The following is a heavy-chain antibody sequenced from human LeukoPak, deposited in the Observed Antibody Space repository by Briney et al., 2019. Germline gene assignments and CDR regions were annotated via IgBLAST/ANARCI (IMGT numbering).Heavy chain of an antibody. V-gene: IGHV3-15*01. CDR3: ATDDDYGVYRAFDY. J-gene: IGHJ4*02. CDR2: IKSKTNGGTT. D-gene: IGHD4/OR15-4a*01. CDR1: GFPFSRAW. Sequence: GGSLRLSCAVSGFPFSRAWMSWVRQAPGTGLEWVGRIKSKTNGGTTDYAAPVKGRFTISRDDTKNTVYLQMNNLKNEDTAVYYCATDDDYGVYRAFDYWGQGTLVTVSS.